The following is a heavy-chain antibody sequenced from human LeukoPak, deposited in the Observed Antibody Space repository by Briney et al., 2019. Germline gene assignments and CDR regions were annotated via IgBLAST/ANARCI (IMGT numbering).Heavy chain of an antibody. V-gene: IGHV1-2*06. D-gene: IGHD3-9*01. Sequence: ASVKVSCKASGYTFTGYYMHWVRQAPGQGLEWLGRINPNSGGTNYAQKFQGRVTMTRDTSISTAYMELSRLRSDDTAVYYCASNYDILTGYLKDAFDIWGQGTMVTVSS. CDR2: INPNSGGT. CDR3: ASNYDILTGYLKDAFDI. CDR1: GYTFTGYY. J-gene: IGHJ3*02.